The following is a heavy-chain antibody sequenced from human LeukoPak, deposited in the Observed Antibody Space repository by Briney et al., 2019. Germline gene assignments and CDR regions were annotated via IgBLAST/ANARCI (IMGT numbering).Heavy chain of an antibody. CDR1: WFTFRGHF. CDR2: ISAGGSST. Sequence: GSLRLSLAASWFTFRGHFMGLVRQAPGEGVGWVSAISAGGSSTYYTDSVKGRFTISRDNSKNPLYLQMSSLGADDTAVYYCAKDTDYGDYYFDSWGQGTLVTVSS. J-gene: IGHJ4*02. CDR3: AKDTDYGDYYFDS. D-gene: IGHD4-17*01. V-gene: IGHV3-23*01.